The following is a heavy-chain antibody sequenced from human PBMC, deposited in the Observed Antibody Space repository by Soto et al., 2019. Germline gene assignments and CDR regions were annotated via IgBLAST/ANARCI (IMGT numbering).Heavy chain of an antibody. CDR3: ARDYCSGGSCPHNYYYYYYMDV. V-gene: IGHV1-2*04. J-gene: IGHJ6*03. CDR2: INPNSGGT. CDR1: GYTFTSYG. D-gene: IGHD2-15*01. Sequence: ASVKVSCKASGYTFTSYGISWARQAPGQGLEWMGWINPNSGGTNYAQKFQGWVTMTRDTSISTAYMELSRLRSDDTAVYYCARDYCSGGSCPHNYYYYYYMDVWGKGTTVTV.